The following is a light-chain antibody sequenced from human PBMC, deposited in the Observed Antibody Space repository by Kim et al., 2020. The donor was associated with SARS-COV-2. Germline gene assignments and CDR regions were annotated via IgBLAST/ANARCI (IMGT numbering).Light chain of an antibody. J-gene: IGKJ4*01. Sequence: RGESATHSRRASQIVGNFLAWYQQKPGQAPRLVIYDAFNRATGIPDRFRGSGSGTDFTLTISSLEPEDFAVYYGQQRDESPLTFGGGTKVDIK. CDR2: DAF. V-gene: IGKV3-11*01. CDR1: QIVGNF. CDR3: QQRDESPLT.